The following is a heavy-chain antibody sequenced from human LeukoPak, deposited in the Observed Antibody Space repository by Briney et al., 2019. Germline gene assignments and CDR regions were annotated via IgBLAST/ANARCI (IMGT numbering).Heavy chain of an antibody. Sequence: GGSLRLSCAASGFTVIYNFMSWVRRAPGKGLEWVSVIYSGGSTYYADSVKGRFTISRDNSKNTVYLQMNSLRVDDTAVYYCARVKVGITYWFDPWGQGTLVTVSS. J-gene: IGHJ5*02. V-gene: IGHV3-66*01. D-gene: IGHD1-26*01. CDR2: IYSGGST. CDR1: GFTVIYNF. CDR3: ARVKVGITYWFDP.